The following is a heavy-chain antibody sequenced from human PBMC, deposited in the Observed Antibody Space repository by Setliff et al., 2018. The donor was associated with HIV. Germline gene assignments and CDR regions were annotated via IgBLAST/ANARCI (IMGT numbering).Heavy chain of an antibody. D-gene: IGHD3-10*01. Sequence: SLRLSCAASGFTFSTSAMHWVRQAPGKGLEWVAVISYAGSNEYYGDSVKGRFTISRDNSKNTLYLQMNSLRDEDTAIYYCARDRVESLWSGDLNYMDVWGKGTTVTVSS. CDR2: ISYAGSNE. V-gene: IGHV3-30*04. CDR3: ARDRVESLWSGDLNYMDV. J-gene: IGHJ6*03. CDR1: GFTFSTSA.